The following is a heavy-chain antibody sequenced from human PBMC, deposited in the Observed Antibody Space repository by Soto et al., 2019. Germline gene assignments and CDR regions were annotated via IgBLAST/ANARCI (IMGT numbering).Heavy chain of an antibody. CDR3: AKDAGLRLGELSDAFDI. D-gene: IGHD3-16*02. CDR1: GFTFSSYA. V-gene: IGHV3-23*01. Sequence: GGSLRLSCAASGFTFSSYAMSWVRQAPGKGLEWVSAISGSGGSTYYADSVKGRFTISRDNSKNTLYLQMNSLRAEDTAVYYCAKDAGLRLGELSDAFDIWGQGTMVTVSS. J-gene: IGHJ3*02. CDR2: ISGSGGST.